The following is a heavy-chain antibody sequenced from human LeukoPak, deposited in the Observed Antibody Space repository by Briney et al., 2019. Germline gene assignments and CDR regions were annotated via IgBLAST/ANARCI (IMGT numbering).Heavy chain of an antibody. CDR1: GYTFTSYG. D-gene: IGHD5-12*01. CDR2: ISAYNGNT. Sequence: ASVKVSCKASGYTFTSYGISWVRQAPGQGLEWMGWISAYNGNTNYAQKLQGRVAMTTDTSTSTAYMELRSLRSDDTAVYYCARDKSGFDVFDYWGQGTLVTVSS. V-gene: IGHV1-18*01. CDR3: ARDKSGFDVFDY. J-gene: IGHJ4*02.